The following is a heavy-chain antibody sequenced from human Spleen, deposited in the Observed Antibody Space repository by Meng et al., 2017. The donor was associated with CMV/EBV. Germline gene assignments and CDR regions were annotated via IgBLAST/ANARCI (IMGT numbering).Heavy chain of an antibody. CDR2: IYYSGST. J-gene: IGHJ4*02. CDR3: ARLDNLGTASFDY. V-gene: IGHV4-34*01. CDR1: GGSFSGYY. D-gene: IGHD6-13*01. Sequence: GSLRLSCAVYGGSFSGYYWSWIRQPPGKGLEWIGSIYYSGSTYYNPSLKSRVTISVDTSKNQFSLKLSSVTAADTAVHYCARLDNLGTASFDYWDQGTLVTVSS.